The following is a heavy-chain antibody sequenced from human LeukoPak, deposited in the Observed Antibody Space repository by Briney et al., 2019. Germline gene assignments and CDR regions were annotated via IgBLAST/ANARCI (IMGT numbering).Heavy chain of an antibody. CDR2: INSDGSRT. Sequence: GGSLRLSCAASGFTFSTYWMHWVRQAPGKGLVWVSRINSDGSRTTYTDSVKGRLTISRDNAKNTLYLQMNSLRTEDTAVYYCARPETQYSSGLDGFDIWGQGTMVTVSS. CDR3: ARPETQYSSGLDGFDI. D-gene: IGHD6-19*01. J-gene: IGHJ3*02. V-gene: IGHV3-74*01. CDR1: GFTFSTYW.